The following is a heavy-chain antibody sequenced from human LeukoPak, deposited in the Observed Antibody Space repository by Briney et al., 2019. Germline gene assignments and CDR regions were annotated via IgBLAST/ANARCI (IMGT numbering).Heavy chain of an antibody. CDR1: GFTSSSYW. Sequence: GGSLRLSCAASGFTSSSYWMSWVRQAPGKGLEWVANIKQDGSEKYYVDSVKGRFTISRDNAKNSLYLQMNSLRAEDTAVYYCARDLSDIVVVPAAIHYYYYGMDVWGKGTTVTVSS. CDR3: ARDLSDIVVVPAAIHYYYYGMDV. D-gene: IGHD2-2*01. V-gene: IGHV3-7*03. J-gene: IGHJ6*04. CDR2: IKQDGSEK.